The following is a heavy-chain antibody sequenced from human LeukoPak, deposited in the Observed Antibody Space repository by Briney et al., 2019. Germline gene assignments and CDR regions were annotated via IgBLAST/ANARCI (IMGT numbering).Heavy chain of an antibody. Sequence: ASVKVSCKASGYTFTSYGISWVRQAPGQGLEWMGIINPSGGSTSYAQKFQGRVTMTRDTSTSTVYMELSSLRSEDTAVYYCARGGSFFKFDYWGQGTLVTVSS. CDR1: GYTFTSYG. CDR3: ARGGSFFKFDY. V-gene: IGHV1-46*01. CDR2: INPSGGST. D-gene: IGHD1-26*01. J-gene: IGHJ4*02.